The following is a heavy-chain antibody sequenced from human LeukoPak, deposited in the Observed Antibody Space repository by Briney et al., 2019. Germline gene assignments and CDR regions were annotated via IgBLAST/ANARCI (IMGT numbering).Heavy chain of an antibody. D-gene: IGHD6-19*01. Sequence: GASVKVSCKASGGTFSSYAISWVRQAPGQGLEWMGGIIPIFGTANYAQKFQGRVTITADESTSTAYMELSSLRSEDTAVYYCARDRGIAVAGTPSVRGWKYWGQGTLVTVSS. CDR1: GGTFSSYA. V-gene: IGHV1-69*13. CDR2: IIPIFGTA. J-gene: IGHJ4*02. CDR3: ARDRGIAVAGTPSVRGWKY.